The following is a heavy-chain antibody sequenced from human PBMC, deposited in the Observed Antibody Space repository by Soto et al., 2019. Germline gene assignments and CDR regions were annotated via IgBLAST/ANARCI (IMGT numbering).Heavy chain of an antibody. V-gene: IGHV4-39*01. CDR1: GGSISSSSYY. Sequence: PSETLSLTCTVSGGSISSSSYYWCWIRQPPGKGLEWIGSIYYSGSTYYNPSLKSRVTISVDTSKNQFSLKLSSVTAADTAVYYCAGPGGDIVVVPDAPEDDAFDIWGQGTMVTVSS. CDR3: AGPGGDIVVVPDAPEDDAFDI. D-gene: IGHD2-2*01. J-gene: IGHJ3*02. CDR2: IYYSGST.